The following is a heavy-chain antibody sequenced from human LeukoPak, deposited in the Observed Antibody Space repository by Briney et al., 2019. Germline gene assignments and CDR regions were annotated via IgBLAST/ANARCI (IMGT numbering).Heavy chain of an antibody. CDR3: ARGTPTTRDFDS. CDR2: ISGSSEYI. Sequence: GGSLRLSCAASGFTVSRNYMSWVRQAPGKGLEWVSFISGSSEYIYYADSVKGRFTISRDNAKNSLYLQMNSLRAEDTAVYYCARGTPTTRDFDSWGQGTLVTVSS. D-gene: IGHD4-11*01. CDR1: GFTVSRNY. J-gene: IGHJ4*02. V-gene: IGHV3-21*01.